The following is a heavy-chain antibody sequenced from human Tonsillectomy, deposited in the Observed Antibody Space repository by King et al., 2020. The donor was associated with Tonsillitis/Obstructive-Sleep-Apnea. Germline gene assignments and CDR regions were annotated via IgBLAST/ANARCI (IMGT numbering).Heavy chain of an antibody. J-gene: IGHJ6*02. CDR1: GFSFSNYW. CDR3: ARHIGPPRVAARHLFYYGMDV. CDR2: TDPRDSYT. Sequence: VQLVESGAEVKKPGESLRISCKGSGFSFSNYWISWVRQMPGKGLEWMGTTDPRDSYTRYSPSFPGHVTISADKSSTTAYLQWSSLKASDTAMYYCARHIGPPRVAARHLFYYGMDVWGQGTAVTVSS. D-gene: IGHD6-6*01. V-gene: IGHV5-10-1*03.